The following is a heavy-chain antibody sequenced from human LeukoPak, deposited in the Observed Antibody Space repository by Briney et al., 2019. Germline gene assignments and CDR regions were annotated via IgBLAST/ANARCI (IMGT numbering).Heavy chain of an antibody. V-gene: IGHV4-34*01. D-gene: IGHD1-1*01. Sequence: PSETLSLTCAVYGGSFSGYYWSWIRQPPGKGLEWIGEINHSGSTNYNPSLKSRVTISVDTSKNQFSLKLSSVTAADTAVYYCARGTTFDYWGQGTLVTVSS. CDR2: INHSGST. CDR1: GGSFSGYY. J-gene: IGHJ4*02. CDR3: ARGTTFDY.